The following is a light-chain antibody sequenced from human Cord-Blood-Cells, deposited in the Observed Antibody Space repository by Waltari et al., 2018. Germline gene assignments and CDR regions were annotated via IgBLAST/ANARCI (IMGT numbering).Light chain of an antibody. CDR2: EGS. J-gene: IGLJ2*01. CDR3: CSYAGSSTVV. Sequence: TGTSSDVGSYNLVSWYQQHPGKAPKLMIYEGSKRPSGVSNRFSGSKSGNTASLTISGLQAEDEADYYCCSYAGSSTVVFGGGTKLTVL. V-gene: IGLV2-23*01. CDR1: SSDVGSYNL.